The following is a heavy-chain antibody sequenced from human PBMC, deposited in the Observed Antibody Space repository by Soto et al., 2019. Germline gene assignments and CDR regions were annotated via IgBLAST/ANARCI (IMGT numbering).Heavy chain of an antibody. Sequence: SETLSLTCAVYGGSFSGYYWSWIRQPPGKGLEWIGEINHSGSTNYNPSLKSRVTISVDTSKNQFSLKLSSVTAADTAVYYCASLVTYYYDSSGYFLGYYFDYWGQGTLVTVSS. CDR1: GGSFSGYY. CDR2: INHSGST. CDR3: ASLVTYYYDSSGYFLGYYFDY. J-gene: IGHJ4*02. D-gene: IGHD3-22*01. V-gene: IGHV4-34*01.